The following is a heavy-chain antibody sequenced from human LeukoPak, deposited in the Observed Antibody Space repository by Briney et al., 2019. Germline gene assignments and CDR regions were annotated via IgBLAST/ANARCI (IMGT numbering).Heavy chain of an antibody. CDR2: IVVGSGNT. J-gene: IGHJ4*02. Sequence: ASVKVSCKASGFTFTSSAMQWVRQARGQRLEWIGWIVVGSGNTNYAQKFQERVTITRDMSTSTAYMELSSLRSEDTAVYYCAAVGFYYYDSGVFSSQNELIDYGGQEPLVTVSS. CDR1: GFTFTSSA. D-gene: IGHD3-22*01. V-gene: IGHV1-58*02. CDR3: AAVGFYYYDSGVFSSQNELIDY.